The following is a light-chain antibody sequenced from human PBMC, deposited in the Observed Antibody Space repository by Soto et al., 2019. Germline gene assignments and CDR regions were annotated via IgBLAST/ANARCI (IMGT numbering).Light chain of an antibody. CDR1: GIDVGGYNY. CDR2: DVS. CDR3: SSYTSSSTLV. Sequence: QSVLTQPASVSGSPGQSITISCTGTGIDVGGYNYVSWYQQHPGKAPKLMIYDVSNRPSGVYNRFSGSKSGNTASLTISGLKAEDEADYSCSSYTSSSTLVFGPGTKLTVL. J-gene: IGLJ1*01. V-gene: IGLV2-14*01.